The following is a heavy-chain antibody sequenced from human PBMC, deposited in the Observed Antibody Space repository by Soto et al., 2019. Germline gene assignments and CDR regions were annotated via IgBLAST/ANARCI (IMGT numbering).Heavy chain of an antibody. V-gene: IGHV3-23*01. CDR1: GFTFSSYA. CDR2: ISGSGGST. D-gene: IGHD3-22*01. J-gene: IGHJ6*02. Sequence: LRLSCAASGFTFSSYAMSWVRQAPGKGLEWVSAISGSGGSTYYADSVKGRFTISRDNSKNTLYLQMNSLRAEDTAVYYCAKDLGEYYXTSGYWAIYYYYYGMDVWGQGTTVTVSS. CDR3: AKDLGEYYXTSGYWAIYYYYYGMDV.